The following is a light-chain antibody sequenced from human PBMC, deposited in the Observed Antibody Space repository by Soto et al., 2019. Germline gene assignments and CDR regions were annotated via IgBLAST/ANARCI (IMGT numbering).Light chain of an antibody. Sequence: QSVMTQPHSVSAATGQKVTISCSGSSSNIGGNSVSWYQQLPGTAPKLLIYDDNKRPSGIPDRVPGSKSGTSATLGITGFRPGDEADDYCGSWDSSLSAYVFGTGPNVTVL. J-gene: IGLJ1*01. CDR2: DDN. CDR1: SSNIGGNS. CDR3: GSWDSSLSAYV. V-gene: IGLV1-51*01.